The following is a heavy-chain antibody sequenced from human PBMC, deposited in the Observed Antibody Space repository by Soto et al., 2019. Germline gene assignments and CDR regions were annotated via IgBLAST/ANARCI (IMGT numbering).Heavy chain of an antibody. CDR1: GGSISSGDCY. J-gene: IGHJ4*02. CDR3: ARLLWFGETYYFDY. D-gene: IGHD3-10*01. Sequence: SETLSLTCTVSGGSISSGDCYWSWIRQHPGKGLEWIGYIYYSGRTYYNPSLKSRATISVDTSKNQFSLKLSSVTAADTAVYYCARLLWFGETYYFDYWGQGTLVTVSS. V-gene: IGHV4-31*02. CDR2: IYYSGRT.